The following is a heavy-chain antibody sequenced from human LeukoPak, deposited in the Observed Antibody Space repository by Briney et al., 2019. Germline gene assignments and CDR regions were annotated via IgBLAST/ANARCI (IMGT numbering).Heavy chain of an antibody. CDR2: ITGGSDYI. D-gene: IGHD6-6*01. V-gene: IGHV3-21*04. J-gene: IGHJ3*01. CDR3: ARSSYSSSSSV. Sequence: EGSLRLSCAASGFTFSRYSVNWVRQAPGKGLEWVSCITGGSDYIFYADSVRGRFTISRDNAKNSLYLQMNSLRAEDTAVYYCARSSYSSSSSVWGQGIMVTVSS. CDR1: GFTFSRYS.